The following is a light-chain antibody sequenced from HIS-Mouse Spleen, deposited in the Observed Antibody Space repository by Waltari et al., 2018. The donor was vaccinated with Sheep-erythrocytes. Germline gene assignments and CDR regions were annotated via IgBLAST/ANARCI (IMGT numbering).Light chain of an antibody. CDR1: SSDDGGYKS. CDR2: DVS. Sequence: QPSLTPPRPASCSPGRSVTISCTGTSSDDGGYKSVSWYQPHPGTAHNLILYDVSKRPSGVHARFSGYQSGNTASLTISGLQEEDEADYYCCSDAGSYNQVFATGTKVTVL. J-gene: IGLJ1*01. CDR3: CSDAGSYNQV. V-gene: IGLV2-11*01.